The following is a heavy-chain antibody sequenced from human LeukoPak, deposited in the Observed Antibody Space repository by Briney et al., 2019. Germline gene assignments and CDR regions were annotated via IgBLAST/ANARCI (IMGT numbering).Heavy chain of an antibody. J-gene: IGHJ1*01. Sequence: PGGSLRLSCAASGFTFSSYAMSWVRQAPGKGLEWVSAISGSGGSTYYADPVKGRFTISRDNSKNTLYLQMNSLRAEDTAVYYCAKDKLEYYYDSSGYYQEYFQHWGQGTLVTVSS. CDR1: GFTFSSYA. D-gene: IGHD3-22*01. CDR2: ISGSGGST. V-gene: IGHV3-23*01. CDR3: AKDKLEYYYDSSGYYQEYFQH.